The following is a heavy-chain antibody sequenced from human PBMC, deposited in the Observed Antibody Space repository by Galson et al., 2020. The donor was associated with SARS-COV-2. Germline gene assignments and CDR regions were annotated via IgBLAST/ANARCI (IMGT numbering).Heavy chain of an antibody. J-gene: IGHJ4*02. CDR1: GYSFTSYC. D-gene: IGHD6-13*01. CDR2: IYPGYSDT. V-gene: IGHV5-51*01. CDR3: ARRLAAAGTFDY. Sequence: GESPKTPRQGSGYSFTSYCHGRVPQMPGKGPEWRRNIYPGYSDTIYRPPLQGQVTISADKSISTAYLQWSSLKASDTAMYYCARRLAAAGTFDYWGQGTLVTVSS.